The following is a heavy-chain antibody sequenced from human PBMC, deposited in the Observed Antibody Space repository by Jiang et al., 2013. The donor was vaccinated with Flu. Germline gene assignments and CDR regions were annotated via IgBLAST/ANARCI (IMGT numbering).Heavy chain of an antibody. CDR2: ISAYNGNT. V-gene: IGHV1-18*01. D-gene: IGHD6-19*01. J-gene: IGHJ5*02. Sequence: EWMGWISAYNGNTNYAQKLQGRVTMTTDTSTSTAYMELRSLRSDDTAVYYCARVNSGWYVAWGQGTLVTVSS. CDR3: ARVNSGWYVA.